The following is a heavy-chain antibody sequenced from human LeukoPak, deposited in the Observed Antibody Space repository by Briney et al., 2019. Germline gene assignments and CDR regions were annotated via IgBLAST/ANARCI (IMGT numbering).Heavy chain of an antibody. CDR2: ISGSGGST. Sequence: PGGSLRLSCAASGFTFSSYAMSWVRQAPGKGLEWVSAISGSGGSTYYADSVKGRFTISRDNAKNSLYLQMNSLRAEDTAVYYCARDWVRITIFGVGNNWFDPWGQGTLVTVSS. CDR1: GFTFSSYA. CDR3: ARDWVRITIFGVGNNWFDP. V-gene: IGHV3-23*01. J-gene: IGHJ5*02. D-gene: IGHD3-3*01.